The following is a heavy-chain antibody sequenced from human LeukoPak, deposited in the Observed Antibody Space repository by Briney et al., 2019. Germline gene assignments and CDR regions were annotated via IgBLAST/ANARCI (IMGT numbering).Heavy chain of an antibody. J-gene: IGHJ4*02. CDR3: AREGVLLWFGDANFDY. V-gene: IGHV3-30-3*01. D-gene: IGHD3-10*01. CDR1: GFTFSSYT. Sequence: PGRSLRLSCAASGFTFSSYTMHWVRQAPGKGLEWVSLILYDGSNKYYADSVKGRFTISRDNSKNTLYLQLNSLRTEDTALYYCAREGVLLWFGDANFDYWGQGTLVTVSS. CDR2: ILYDGSNK.